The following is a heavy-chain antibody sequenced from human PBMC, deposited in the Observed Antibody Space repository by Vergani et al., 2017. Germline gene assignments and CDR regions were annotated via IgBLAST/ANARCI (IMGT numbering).Heavy chain of an antibody. D-gene: IGHD6-13*01. V-gene: IGHV3-9*01. CDR1: GFTFDDYA. CDR2: IKWNSDSI. CDR3: VKDIAASGNYWYVDL. Sequence: EVQLVESGGGLVQPGRSLRLSCAASGFTFDDYAMHWVRQAPGKGLEWVSGIKWNSDSIAYADSVKGRFTISRDNAKNSLYLQMNSLRAEDTALYYCVKDIAASGNYWYVDLWGRGTLVTVAS. J-gene: IGHJ2*01.